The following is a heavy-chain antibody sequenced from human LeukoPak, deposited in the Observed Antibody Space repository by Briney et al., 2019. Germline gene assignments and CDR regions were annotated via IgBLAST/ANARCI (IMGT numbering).Heavy chain of an antibody. J-gene: IGHJ4*02. CDR1: AGSISSSSYS. CDR3: ARLLYGQATVFDY. CDR2: IYYSGST. Sequence: SETLSLTCTVSAGSISSSSYSWGWIRQPPGRGLEWIGSIYYSGSTYYNPSLKSRVTISVDTSKNQFSLKLSSVTAADTAVYYCARLLYGQATVFDYWGQGTLVTVSS. V-gene: IGHV4-39*01. D-gene: IGHD3-10*01.